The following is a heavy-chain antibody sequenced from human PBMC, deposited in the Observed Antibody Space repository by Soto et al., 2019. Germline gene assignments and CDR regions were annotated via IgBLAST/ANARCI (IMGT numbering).Heavy chain of an antibody. Sequence: QVQLQQWGAGLLKPSETLSLTCAVYGGSFSGYYWTWIRQSPEKGLEWIGEVNHSGTTYYNPSLKTRVTTSVHTPKNQFSLKMSSVTAADTAVYCCTRGIGYCSSINCYSSRRLRFDSWGQGTLVTVSS. CDR1: GGSFSGYY. D-gene: IGHD2-2*01. V-gene: IGHV4-34*01. CDR2: VNHSGTT. J-gene: IGHJ4*02. CDR3: TRGIGYCSSINCYSSRRLRFDS.